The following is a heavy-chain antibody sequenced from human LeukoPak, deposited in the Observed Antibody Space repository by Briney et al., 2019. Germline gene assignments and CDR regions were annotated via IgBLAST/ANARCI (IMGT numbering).Heavy chain of an antibody. J-gene: IGHJ4*02. CDR3: ARPDGYNLIDY. D-gene: IGHD5-24*01. V-gene: IGHV3-74*01. CDR1: GFTFRNYW. Sequence: PGGSLRLSCAASGFTFRNYWMHWVRQVPGKGLVWVSRIHNDGSSTNYADSVKGRFTISRDNAKNTLYLQMNSLRAEDTAVYYCARPDGYNLIDYWRQGTLVTVSP. CDR2: IHNDGSST.